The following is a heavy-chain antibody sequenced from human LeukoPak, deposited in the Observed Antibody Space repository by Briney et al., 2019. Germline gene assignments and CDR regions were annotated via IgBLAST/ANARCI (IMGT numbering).Heavy chain of an antibody. CDR2: INHSGSA. V-gene: IGHV4-34*01. D-gene: IGHD2-15*01. CDR1: GGSFSGYY. Sequence: SETLSLTCAVYGGSFSGYYWSWIRQPPGKGLEWIGEINHSGSANYNPSLKSRVTISVDTSKNQFSLKLSSVTAADTAVYYCASIWPDSVDHWGQGTLVTVSS. J-gene: IGHJ4*02. CDR3: ASIWPDSVDH.